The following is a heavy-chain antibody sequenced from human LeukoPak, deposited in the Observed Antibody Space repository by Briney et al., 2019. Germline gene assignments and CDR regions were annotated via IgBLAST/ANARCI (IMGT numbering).Heavy chain of an antibody. V-gene: IGHV4-59*01. D-gene: IGHD6-13*01. Sequence: SETLSLTCTVSGGSISSYYWSWIRQPPGKGLEWIGYIYYSGSTNYNPSLKSRVTISVDTSKNQFSLKLSSVTAADTAVYYRARVPPSYSSSWYGDYYYYYYMDVWGKGTTVTVSS. CDR2: IYYSGST. J-gene: IGHJ6*03. CDR3: ARVPPSYSSSWYGDYYYYYYMDV. CDR1: GGSISSYY.